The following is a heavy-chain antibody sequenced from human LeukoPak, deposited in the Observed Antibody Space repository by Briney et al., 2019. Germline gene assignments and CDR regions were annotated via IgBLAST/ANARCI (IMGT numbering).Heavy chain of an antibody. CDR1: GFTFSSYG. D-gene: IGHD6-13*01. CDR2: IRYDGSNK. J-gene: IGHJ4*02. Sequence: PGGSLRLSCAASGFTFSSYGMHWVRQAPGKGLEWVAFIRYDGSNKYYADSVKGRFTISRDNSKNTLYLQMNSLRAEDTAVYYCAKDGGLQPGTDYWGQGTLVTVSS. V-gene: IGHV3-30*02. CDR3: AKDGGLQPGTDY.